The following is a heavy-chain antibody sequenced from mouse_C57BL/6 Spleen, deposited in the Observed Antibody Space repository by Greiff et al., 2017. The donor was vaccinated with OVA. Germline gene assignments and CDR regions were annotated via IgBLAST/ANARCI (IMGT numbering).Heavy chain of an antibody. CDR2: IYPRDGST. D-gene: IGHD1-1*01. CDR3: ARSPVYYGRAMDY. J-gene: IGHJ4*01. Sequence: VHLVESDAELVKPGASVKISCKVSGYTFTDHTIHWMKQRPEQGLEWIGYIYPRDGSTKYNEKFKGKATLTADKSSSTAYMQLNSLTSEDSAVYFCARSPVYYGRAMDYWGQGTSVTVSS. V-gene: IGHV1-78*01. CDR1: GYTFTDHT.